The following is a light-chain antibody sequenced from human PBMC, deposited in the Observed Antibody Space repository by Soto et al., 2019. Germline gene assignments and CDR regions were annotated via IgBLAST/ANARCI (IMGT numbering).Light chain of an antibody. CDR1: RDIDKF. CDR3: QQYDDLPIT. J-gene: IGKJ5*01. Sequence: DIQMTQSPSSLSASVGDRVTFTCQASRDIDKFLNWYQQKPGKAPKLLIDDASNLATGVPSRFSGSGSGTHFTFTISSLQPEDVATYYCQQYDDLPITFGQGTRLQIK. V-gene: IGKV1-33*01. CDR2: DAS.